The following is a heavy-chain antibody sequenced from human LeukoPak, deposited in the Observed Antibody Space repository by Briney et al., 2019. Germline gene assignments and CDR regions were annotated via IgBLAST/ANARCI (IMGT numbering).Heavy chain of an antibody. V-gene: IGHV3-23*01. Sequence: PGGSLRLSCAASGFTFSSYAMSWVRQAPGKGLEWVSAISGSGGSTYYADSVKGRFTISRDNAKNSLYLQMNSLRVEDTAVYYCARVGRYGVDYWGQGTLVTVSS. J-gene: IGHJ4*02. CDR3: ARVGRYGVDY. D-gene: IGHD5-18*01. CDR2: ISGSGGST. CDR1: GFTFSSYA.